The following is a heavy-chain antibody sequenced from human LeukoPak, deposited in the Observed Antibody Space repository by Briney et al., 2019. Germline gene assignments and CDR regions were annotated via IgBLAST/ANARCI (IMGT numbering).Heavy chain of an antibody. CDR3: ARDVGLLSDYGDYGDY. V-gene: IGHV7-4-1*02. D-gene: IGHD4-17*01. Sequence: GASVKVSCKASGYTFTNYAMNWVRQAPGQGLEWMGWINTNTGNPTYAQGFTGRFVFSLDTSVSTAYLQISSLKAEDTAVYYCARDVGLLSDYGDYGDYWGQGTLVTVSS. CDR2: INTNTGNP. J-gene: IGHJ4*02. CDR1: GYTFTNYA.